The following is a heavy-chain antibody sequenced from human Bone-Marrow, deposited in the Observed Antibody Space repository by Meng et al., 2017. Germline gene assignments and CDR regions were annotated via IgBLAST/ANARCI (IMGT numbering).Heavy chain of an antibody. V-gene: IGHV1-69*06. D-gene: IGHD5-18*01. J-gene: IGHJ5*02. CDR1: GGTFSSYA. Sequence: QVELVAAGAEVKKPGSSVKVSCKASGGTFSSYAISWVRQAPGQGLEWMGGIIPIFGTANYAQKFQGRVTITADKSTSTAYMELSSLRSEDTAVYYCARRGQLWLDSFDPWGQGTLVTVSS. CDR2: IIPIFGTA. CDR3: ARRGQLWLDSFDP.